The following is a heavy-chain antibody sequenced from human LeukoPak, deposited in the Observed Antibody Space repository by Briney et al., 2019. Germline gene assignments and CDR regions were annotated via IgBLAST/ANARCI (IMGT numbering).Heavy chain of an antibody. CDR2: VISSSTTI. CDR3: AREVYYGSGRRFDY. Sequence: PVQPLDSPSVVISSSTTIHYADSVKGRFTISRDNAKNSLYLQMNSLRAEDTAVYFCAREVYYGSGRRFDYWGQGTLVTVSS. J-gene: IGHJ4*02. V-gene: IGHV3-48*01. D-gene: IGHD3-10*01.